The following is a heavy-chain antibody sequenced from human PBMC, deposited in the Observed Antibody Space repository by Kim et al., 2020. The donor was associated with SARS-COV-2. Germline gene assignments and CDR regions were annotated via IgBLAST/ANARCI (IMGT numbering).Heavy chain of an antibody. V-gene: IGHV4-59*01. CDR3: ARARVTANFDY. D-gene: IGHD2-21*02. Sequence: TNSNPSLKSRVTISVDTSKNQFSLKLSSVTAADTAVYYCARARVTANFDYWGQGTLVTVSS. J-gene: IGHJ4*02. CDR2: T.